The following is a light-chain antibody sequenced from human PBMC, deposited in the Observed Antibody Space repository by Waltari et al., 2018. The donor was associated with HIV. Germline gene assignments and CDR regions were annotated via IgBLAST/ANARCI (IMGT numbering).Light chain of an antibody. J-gene: IGKJ4*01. CDR1: QASSND. CDR2: GTS. CDR3: QSDKSAPFT. Sequence: DIQMSQSQSSRSASVGDRVTITCRASQASSNDLAWYQPKPGKVPKVLIYGTSSLQSGVPSRVTGSGSVTEFTLTSSSLQPEDVATYYWQSDKSAPFTVGGGTRVEIK. V-gene: IGKV1-27*01.